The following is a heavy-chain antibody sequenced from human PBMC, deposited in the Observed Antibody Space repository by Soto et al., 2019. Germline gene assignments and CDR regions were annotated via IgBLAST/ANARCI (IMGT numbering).Heavy chain of an antibody. Sequence: EVQLLESGGGLVQPGGSLRLSCAASGFTFTNYAMSWDRQPPGKWLEWVSTISGNGGSTYNADSVKGRFTISRDNSKNTLYLQMNSLRAEDTAVYYCATERAARGIDDWVQGALVNVSA. V-gene: IGHV3-23*01. CDR3: ATERAARGIDD. D-gene: IGHD6-25*01. J-gene: IGHJ4*02. CDR1: GFTFTNYA. CDR2: ISGNGGST.